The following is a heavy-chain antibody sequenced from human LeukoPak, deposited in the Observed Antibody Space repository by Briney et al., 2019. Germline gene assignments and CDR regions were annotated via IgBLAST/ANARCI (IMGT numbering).Heavy chain of an antibody. V-gene: IGHV1-2*02. J-gene: IGHJ4*02. CDR2: INHNTGGT. CDR1: VYTFTHYY. Sequence: GASVTVSFKASVYTFTHYYMHWVGQAPGQGREGMGWINHNTGGTNYAHKFQGRVTMTRDTSISTAYMELNSLRSDDTAFYYCARDLRATIEYYFDYWGQGTLVTVSS. D-gene: IGHD4-17*01. CDR3: ARDLRATIEYYFDY.